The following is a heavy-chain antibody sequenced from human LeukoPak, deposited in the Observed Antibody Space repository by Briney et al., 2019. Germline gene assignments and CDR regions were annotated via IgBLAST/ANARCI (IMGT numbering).Heavy chain of an antibody. Sequence: SETLSLTCTVSGGSISSGGYYWSWIRQHPGKGLEWIGYIYYSGSTYYNPSLKSRVTTSVDTSKNQFSLKLSSVTVADTAVYYCARVGATTLDNWFDPWGQGTLVTVSS. V-gene: IGHV4-31*03. D-gene: IGHD1-26*01. J-gene: IGHJ5*02. CDR1: GGSISSGGYY. CDR3: ARVGATTLDNWFDP. CDR2: IYYSGST.